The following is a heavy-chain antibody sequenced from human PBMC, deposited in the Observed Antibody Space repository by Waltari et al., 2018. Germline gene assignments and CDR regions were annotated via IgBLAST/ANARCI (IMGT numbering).Heavy chain of an antibody. CDR1: GGSISSSSYY. CDR2: IYYSGST. V-gene: IGHV4-39*01. Sequence: QLQLQESGPGLVKPSETLSLTCTVSGGSISSSSYYWGWIRQPPGKGLEWIGSIYYSGSTYYNPSLKSRVTISVDTSKNQFSLKLSSVTAADTAVYYCASIQGSAKTYDFWSGYWDYYFDYWGQGTLVTVSS. D-gene: IGHD3-3*01. J-gene: IGHJ4*02. CDR3: ASIQGSAKTYDFWSGYWDYYFDY.